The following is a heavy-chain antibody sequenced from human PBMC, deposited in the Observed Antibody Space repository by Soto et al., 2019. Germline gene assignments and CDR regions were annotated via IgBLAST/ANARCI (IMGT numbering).Heavy chain of an antibody. CDR2: ICWNSGSI. CDR1: GFTFDGYA. D-gene: IGHD1-1*01. V-gene: IGHV3-9*01. J-gene: IGHJ4*02. CDR3: AKDMNPYNAAHSPPDY. Sequence: PGGSLRLSCAASGFTFDGYAMHWVRQAPGKGLEWVSGICWNSGSIGYADSVKGRFTISRDNAKNTLYLQMNSLRAEDTALYYCAKDMNPYNAAHSPPDYWGQGTLVTVSS.